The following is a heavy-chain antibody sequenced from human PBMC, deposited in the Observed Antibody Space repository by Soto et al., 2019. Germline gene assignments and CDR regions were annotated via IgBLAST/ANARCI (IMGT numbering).Heavy chain of an antibody. CDR2: ISGSGGST. Sequence: GGSLRLSCAGSGFTLKNYAMSWVRQAPGKGLEWVSGISGSGGSTYYTDSVKGRFTMSRDNSKNTLYLQLNSLRAEDTAVYYCAKWYCSGGSCYPTFDSWGQGTLVTVSS. J-gene: IGHJ4*02. V-gene: IGHV3-23*01. CDR1: GFTLKNYA. CDR3: AKWYCSGGSCYPTFDS. D-gene: IGHD2-15*01.